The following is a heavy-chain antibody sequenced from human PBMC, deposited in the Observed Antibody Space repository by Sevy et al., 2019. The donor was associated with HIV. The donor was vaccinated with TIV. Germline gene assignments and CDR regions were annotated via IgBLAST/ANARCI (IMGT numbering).Heavy chain of an antibody. CDR1: GFTFSSYS. V-gene: IGHV3-21*01. J-gene: IGHJ6*02. CDR2: ISSSSSYI. D-gene: IGHD3-3*01. CDR3: ARDLIYDFWSGSRAKNYYYYGMDV. Sequence: GGSLGLSCAASGFTFSSYSMNWVRQAPGKGLEWVSSISSSSSYIYYADSVKGRFTISRDNAKNSLYLQMNSLRAEDTAVYYCARDLIYDFWSGSRAKNYYYYGMDVWGQGTTVTVSS.